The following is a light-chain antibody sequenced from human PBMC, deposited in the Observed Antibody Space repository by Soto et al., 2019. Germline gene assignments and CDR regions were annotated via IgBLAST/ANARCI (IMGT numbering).Light chain of an antibody. J-gene: IGLJ3*02. V-gene: IGLV2-14*01. CDR2: DVS. Sequence: QSALTQSASVSGSPGQSITISYTGTSSDVGGYNYVSWYQQHPGKAPKLIIYDVSNRPSGVSTRFSGSKSGNTASLTISELQAEDEADYSCGSYTSTNSWVFGGGTKLTVL. CDR1: SSDVGGYNY. CDR3: GSYTSTNSWV.